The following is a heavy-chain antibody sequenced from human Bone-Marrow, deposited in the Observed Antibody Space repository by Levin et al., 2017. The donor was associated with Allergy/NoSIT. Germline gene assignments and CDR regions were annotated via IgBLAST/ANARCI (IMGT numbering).Heavy chain of an antibody. CDR2: IYPGRSET. D-gene: IGHD3-10*01. V-gene: IGHV5-51*01. Sequence: GESLKISCRASGYSFSTFWIGWVRQRPGKGLEWLGIIYPGRSETRYNPSFEGHVIMTVDTSISTAYLQWSSLRASDSAVYYCARKAATFVSGSPLNEWGQGTVVSVSP. CDR3: ARKAATFVSGSPLNE. J-gene: IGHJ4*02. CDR1: GYSFSTFW.